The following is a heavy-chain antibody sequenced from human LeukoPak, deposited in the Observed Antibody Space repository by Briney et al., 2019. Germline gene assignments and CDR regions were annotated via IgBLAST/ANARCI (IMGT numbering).Heavy chain of an antibody. CDR3: ARDSRDGYNFRYFDY. D-gene: IGHD5-24*01. V-gene: IGHV3-53*01. CDR2: IYSGGST. CDR1: GFTVSSNY. Sequence: GGSLRLSCAASGFTVSSNYMSWVRQAPGKGLEWASVIYSGGSTYYADSVKGRFTISRDNSKNTLYLQMNSLRAEDTAVYYCARDSRDGYNFRYFDYWGQGTLVTVSS. J-gene: IGHJ4*02.